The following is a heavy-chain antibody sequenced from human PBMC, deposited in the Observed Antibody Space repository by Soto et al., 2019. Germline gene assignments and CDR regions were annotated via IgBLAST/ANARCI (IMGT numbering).Heavy chain of an antibody. Sequence: QVQLQESGPGLVKPSQTLSLTCTVSGGSISSGDYYWSWIRQPPGKGLEWIGYIYYSGSTYYNPSLKSRVTISVDTSKNQFSLKLSSVTAADTAVYYCARARGSGSYHPIYYYYYGMDVWGQGTTVTVSS. D-gene: IGHD3-10*01. CDR2: IYYSGST. V-gene: IGHV4-30-4*01. CDR3: ARARGSGSYHPIYYYYYGMDV. CDR1: GGSISSGDYY. J-gene: IGHJ6*02.